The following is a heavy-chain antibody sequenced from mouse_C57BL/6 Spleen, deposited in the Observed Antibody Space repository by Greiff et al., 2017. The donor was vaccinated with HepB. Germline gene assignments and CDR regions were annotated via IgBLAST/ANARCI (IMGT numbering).Heavy chain of an antibody. J-gene: IGHJ1*03. CDR2: IYPGSGNT. CDR3: ARSGQSYWYFDV. V-gene: IGHV1-76*01. CDR1: GYTFTDYY. Sequence: VQLQQSGAELVRPGASVKLSCKASGYTFTDYYINWVKQRPGQGLEWIARIYPGSGNTYYNEKFKGKATLTAEKSSSTAYMQLSSLTSEDSAVYFCARSGQSYWYFDVWGTGTTVTVSS.